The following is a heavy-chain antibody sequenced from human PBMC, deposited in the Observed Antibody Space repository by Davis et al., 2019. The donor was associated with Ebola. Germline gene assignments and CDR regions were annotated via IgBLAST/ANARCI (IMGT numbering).Heavy chain of an antibody. Sequence: GESLKISCAASGFTVSSNYMSWVRQAPGKGLEWVSVIYSGGSTYYADSVKGRFTISRDNAKNTLYLQMNSLRAEDTAVYYCARGRYSGSYYLPFWYWGQGTLVTVSS. V-gene: IGHV3-53*01. CDR2: IYSGGST. D-gene: IGHD1-26*01. CDR1: GFTVSSNY. J-gene: IGHJ4*02. CDR3: ARGRYSGSYYLPFWY.